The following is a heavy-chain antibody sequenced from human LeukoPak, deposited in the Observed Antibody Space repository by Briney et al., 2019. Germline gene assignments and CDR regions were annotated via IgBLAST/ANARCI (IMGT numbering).Heavy chain of an antibody. CDR1: GFTFSSCA. CDR3: AKALAKATVTYFDY. D-gene: IGHD4-17*01. CDR2: ISGSGGST. Sequence: PGGSLRLSCAASGFTFSSCAMSWVRQAPGKGLEWVSAISGSGGSTYYADSVKGRFTISRDNSKNTLYLQMNSLRAEDTAVYYCAKALAKATVTYFDYWGQGTLVTVSS. V-gene: IGHV3-23*01. J-gene: IGHJ4*02.